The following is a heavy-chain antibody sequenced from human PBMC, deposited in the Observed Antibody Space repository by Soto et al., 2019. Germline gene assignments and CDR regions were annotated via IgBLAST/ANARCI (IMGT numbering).Heavy chain of an antibody. CDR3: AKDAPFYVWRSYPPDY. Sequence: GGSLRLSCAASGFTFSSYAMSWVRQAPGKGLEWVSAISGSGGSTYYADSVKGRFTISRDNSQNTLYLQMNSLRAEDTAVYYCAKDAPFYVWRSYPPDYWGQGTLVTVSS. D-gene: IGHD3-16*02. J-gene: IGHJ4*02. CDR1: GFTFSSYA. CDR2: ISGSGGST. V-gene: IGHV3-23*01.